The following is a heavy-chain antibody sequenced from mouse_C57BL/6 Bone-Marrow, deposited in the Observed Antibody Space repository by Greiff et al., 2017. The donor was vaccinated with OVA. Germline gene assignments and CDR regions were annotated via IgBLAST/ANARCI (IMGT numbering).Heavy chain of an antibody. CDR2: IHPNSGST. CDR3: AGEYYYGSSYQAWFAY. D-gene: IGHD1-1*01. V-gene: IGHV1-64*01. Sequence: VQLQQPGAELVKPGASVKLSCKASGYTFTSYWMHWVKQRPGQGLEWIGMIHPNSGSTNYNEKFKSKATLPVDKSSSTAYMQLSSLTSEDSAVYDCAGEYYYGSSYQAWFAYWGQGTLVTVSA. CDR1: GYTFTSYW. J-gene: IGHJ3*01.